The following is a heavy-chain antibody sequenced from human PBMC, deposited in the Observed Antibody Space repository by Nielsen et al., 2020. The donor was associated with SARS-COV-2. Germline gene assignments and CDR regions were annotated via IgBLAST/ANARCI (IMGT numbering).Heavy chain of an antibody. CDR1: GFTFSSYS. CDR3: ARDRTQTYYDYVWGSSHYYGMDV. D-gene: IGHD3-16*01. J-gene: IGHJ6*02. Sequence: GGSLRLSCAASGFTFSSYSMNWVRQAPGKGLEWVSYISSSSSTIHYADSVKGRFTISRDNAKNSLYLQMNSLRDEDTAVYYCARDRTQTYYDYVWGSSHYYGMDVWGQGTTVTVSS. V-gene: IGHV3-48*02. CDR2: ISSSSSTI.